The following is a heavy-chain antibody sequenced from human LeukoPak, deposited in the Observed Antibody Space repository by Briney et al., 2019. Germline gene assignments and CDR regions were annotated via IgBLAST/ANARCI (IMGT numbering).Heavy chain of an antibody. Sequence: SETLSLTCTVSGGSISSGSYYWSWIRQPAGKGLEWIGRIYTSGGTNYNPSLKSRVTISVDTSKNQFSLKLSSVTAADTAVYYCAGGYYDSSGYYPDAFDIWGQGTMVTVSS. V-gene: IGHV4-61*02. CDR1: GGSISSGSYY. J-gene: IGHJ3*02. CDR3: AGGYYDSSGYYPDAFDI. CDR2: IYTSGGT. D-gene: IGHD3-22*01.